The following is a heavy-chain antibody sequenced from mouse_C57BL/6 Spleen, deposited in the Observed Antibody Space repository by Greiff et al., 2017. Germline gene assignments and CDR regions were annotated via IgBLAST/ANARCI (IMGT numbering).Heavy chain of an antibody. J-gene: IGHJ1*03. V-gene: IGHV1-5*01. D-gene: IGHD1-1*01. CDR3: TRYYYGSSPWYFDV. Sequence: EVHLVESGTVLARPGASVKMSCKTSGYTFTSYWMHWVKQRPGQGLEWIGAIYPGNSDTSYNQKFKGKAKLTAVTSASTAYMELSSLTNEDSAVYYCTRYYYGSSPWYFDVWGTGTTVTVSS. CDR2: IYPGNSDT. CDR1: GYTFTSYW.